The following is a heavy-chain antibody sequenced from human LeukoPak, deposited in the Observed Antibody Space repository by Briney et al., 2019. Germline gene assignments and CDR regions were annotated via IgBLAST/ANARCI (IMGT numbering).Heavy chain of an antibody. V-gene: IGHV3-23*01. CDR2: ISSSGGST. Sequence: GGSLRLSCAASGFTFSSYAMSWVRQAPGKGLEWVSAISSSGGSTYYADSVKGRFTISRDNSKNTLYLQMNSLRAEDTAVYYCAKGQQWLVLGWFDPWGQGTLVTVSS. CDR3: AKGQQWLVLGWFDP. D-gene: IGHD6-19*01. CDR1: GFTFSSYA. J-gene: IGHJ5*02.